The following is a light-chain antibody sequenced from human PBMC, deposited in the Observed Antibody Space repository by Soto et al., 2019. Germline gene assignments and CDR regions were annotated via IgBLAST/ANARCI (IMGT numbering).Light chain of an antibody. Sequence: QSALTQPASVSGSPGQSITISCTGTSSDVGDYNYVSWYQQHPGKAPKLMIYDVSNRPSGISNRFSGSKSGNTASLTISGHQAEDEADYYCASYTSSTSVVFGGGTKVTVL. V-gene: IGLV2-14*01. CDR1: SSDVGDYNY. J-gene: IGLJ2*01. CDR2: DVS. CDR3: ASYTSSTSVV.